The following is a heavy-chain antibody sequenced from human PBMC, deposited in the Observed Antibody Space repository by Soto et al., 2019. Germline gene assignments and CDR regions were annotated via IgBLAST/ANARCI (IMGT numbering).Heavy chain of an antibody. Sequence: PGGSLRLSCAASGFTFSSYGMHWVRQAPGKGLEWVAVISYDGSNKYYADSVKGRFTISRDNSKNTLYLQMNSLRAEDTAVYYCAKVPVARYPSYFDYWGQGTLVTVSS. CDR2: ISYDGSNK. CDR1: GFTFSSYG. D-gene: IGHD6-19*01. V-gene: IGHV3-30*18. CDR3: AKVPVARYPSYFDY. J-gene: IGHJ4*02.